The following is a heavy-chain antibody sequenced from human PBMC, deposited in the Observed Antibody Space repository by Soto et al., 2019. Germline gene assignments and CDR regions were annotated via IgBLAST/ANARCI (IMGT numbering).Heavy chain of an antibody. Sequence: PGGSLRLSSADSGLRFRSSVMHWVRKAPGKGLEWVTVISSDESQKFYADSVKGRFTVSRDNSKNTLYLQMNSLRAEDTAVYYCAKQLSRYGYIHFDYWGQGTLVTVSS. CDR1: GLRFRSSV. CDR2: ISSDESQK. CDR3: AKQLSRYGYIHFDY. D-gene: IGHD5-12*01. V-gene: IGHV3-30*18. J-gene: IGHJ4*02.